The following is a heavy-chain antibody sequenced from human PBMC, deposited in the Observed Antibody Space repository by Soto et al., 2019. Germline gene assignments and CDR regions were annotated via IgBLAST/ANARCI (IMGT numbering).Heavy chain of an antibody. Sequence: QVQLQESGPGLVKPSQTLSLTCTVSGGSISSGDYYWSWIRQPPGKGLEWIGYIYYSGSTYYKSSLKSRVIISIDTSKNQFSLKLSSVTAADTAMYYCARKGWPDVFDIWGQGAMVTVSS. J-gene: IGHJ3*02. CDR2: IYYSGST. CDR3: ARKGWPDVFDI. V-gene: IGHV4-30-4*01. CDR1: GGSISSGDYY.